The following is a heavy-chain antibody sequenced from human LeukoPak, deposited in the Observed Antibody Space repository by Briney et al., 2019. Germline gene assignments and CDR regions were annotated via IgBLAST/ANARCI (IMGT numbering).Heavy chain of an antibody. CDR2: ISWNGARI. CDR1: GFTFAEYT. J-gene: IGHJ4*02. Sequence: PAGSLRLSCAASGFTFAEYTMHWVRQAPGKGLEWVSLISWNGARIHYGDSVKGRFTISRDNSKNSLYLQMNSLRIEDTALYYCVKDLVAASANVRGRYPMDYWGQGTLVTVSS. V-gene: IGHV3-43*01. CDR3: VKDLVAASANVRGRYPMDY. D-gene: IGHD6-19*01.